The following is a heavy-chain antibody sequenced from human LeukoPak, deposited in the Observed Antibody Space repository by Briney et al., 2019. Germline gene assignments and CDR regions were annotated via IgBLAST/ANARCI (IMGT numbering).Heavy chain of an antibody. CDR1: GYTLTELS. Sequence: GASVKVSCKVSGYTLTELSMHWVRQAPGKGLEWMGGFDPEDGETIYAQKFQGRVTMTEDTSTDTAYMELSSLRSEDTAVYYCATDGAEAVAGDNWFDPWGQGTLVTVSS. V-gene: IGHV1-24*01. J-gene: IGHJ5*02. CDR3: ATDGAEAVAGDNWFDP. CDR2: FDPEDGET. D-gene: IGHD6-19*01.